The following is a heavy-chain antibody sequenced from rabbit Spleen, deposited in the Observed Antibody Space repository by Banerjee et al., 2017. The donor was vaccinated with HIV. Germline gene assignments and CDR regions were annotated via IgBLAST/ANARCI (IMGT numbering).Heavy chain of an antibody. J-gene: IGHJ4*01. CDR2: ILGGDDIR. V-gene: IGHV1S7*01. D-gene: IGHD6-1*01. CDR3: ARGRAIRENGDAFTL. CDR1: GFSLSSHS. Sequence: QLKESGGGLVQPGGSLKLSCTVSGFSLSSHSMSWVRQAPGKGLEWIGRILGGDDIRNYATWVNGRFTISSDNAQNTLYLQLNSLTAADTASYFCARGRAIRENGDAFTLWGPGTLVTVS.